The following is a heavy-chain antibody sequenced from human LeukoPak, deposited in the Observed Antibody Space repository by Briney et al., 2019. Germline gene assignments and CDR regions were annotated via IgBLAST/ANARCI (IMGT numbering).Heavy chain of an antibody. Sequence: GGSLRLSCAASGFTVSSNYMSWVRQAPGKGLEWVSVIYSCGSTYYADSVKGRFTISRDNSKNTLYLQMNSLRAEDTAVYYCARVNPQRPDCSSTSCFVDAFDIWGQGTMVTVSS. CDR1: GFTVSSNY. J-gene: IGHJ3*02. V-gene: IGHV3-66*01. CDR3: ARVNPQRPDCSSTSCFVDAFDI. D-gene: IGHD2-2*01. CDR2: IYSCGST.